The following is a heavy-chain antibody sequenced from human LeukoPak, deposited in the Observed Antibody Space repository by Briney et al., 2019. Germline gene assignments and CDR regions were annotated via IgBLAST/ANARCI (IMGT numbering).Heavy chain of an antibody. J-gene: IGHJ4*02. V-gene: IGHV3-9*01. D-gene: IGHD3-10*01. CDR3: AHGGSGNFDY. Sequence: GGSLRLSCAASGFTFDDYAMHWVRQAPGKGLEWVSGISWNSGSIDYADSVKGRFTISRDNAKNSLYLQMNSLRAEDTALYYCAHGGSGNFDYWGQGTLVTVSS. CDR2: ISWNSGSI. CDR1: GFTFDDYA.